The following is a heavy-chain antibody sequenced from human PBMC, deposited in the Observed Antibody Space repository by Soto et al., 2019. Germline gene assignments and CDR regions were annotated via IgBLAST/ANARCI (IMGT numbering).Heavy chain of an antibody. J-gene: IGHJ2*01. Sequence: EVQLLDSGGGLVQPGGSLRLSCAASGFTFSGYALTWVRQAPGKGLEWVSAISGGGDATFYADSVKGRFIISRDNSKNTLYLQKNTLRAEDTAVYYCARKVSGSTGRPDLWYFDLWGRGTLVTVSS. CDR2: ISGGGDAT. CDR1: GFTFSGYA. CDR3: ARKVSGSTGRPDLWYFDL. D-gene: IGHD3-10*01. V-gene: IGHV3-23*01.